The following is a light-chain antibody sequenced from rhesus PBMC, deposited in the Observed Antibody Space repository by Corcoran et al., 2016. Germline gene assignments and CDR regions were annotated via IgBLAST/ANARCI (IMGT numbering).Light chain of an antibody. J-gene: IGKJ1*01. V-gene: IGKV3S9*01. CDR2: GAS. CDR1: QSVRSY. Sequence: EIVMTQSPATLSLSPGERATLSCRASQSVRSYVAWYQQKPDQAPRLLIYGASSRATGIPDRFSGSGSGTDLSLTISSLEPEDFAVYYCQQYSNWPTFGQGTKVEI. CDR3: QQYSNWPT.